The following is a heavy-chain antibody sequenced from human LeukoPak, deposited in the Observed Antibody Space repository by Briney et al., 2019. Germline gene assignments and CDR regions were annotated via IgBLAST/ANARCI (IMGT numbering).Heavy chain of an antibody. J-gene: IGHJ4*02. CDR2: IFGSGGSP. CDR1: GFTFGSFA. CDR3: GKTTAGYSSGQKPAWPVDY. Sequence: GGSLRLSCEASGFTFGSFAMYWVRQAPGKGLEWIAGIFGSGGSPHYADSVKGRFTIPRDNFQNTVYLQINSLGAEDTAVYYCGKTTAGYSSGQKPAWPVDYWGPGTLVTVSS. V-gene: IGHV3-23*01. D-gene: IGHD5-18*01.